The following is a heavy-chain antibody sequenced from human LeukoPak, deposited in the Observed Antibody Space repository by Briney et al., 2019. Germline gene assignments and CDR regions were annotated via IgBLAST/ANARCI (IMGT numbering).Heavy chain of an antibody. CDR3: ARIDFWSGYCLDY. J-gene: IGHJ4*02. CDR1: GYTSTGYY. D-gene: IGHD3-3*01. Sequence: ASVKVSCKASGYTSTGYYMHWVRQAPGQGLEWMGWINPSSGATNYAHKFQGRVTMTRDTSITTASMELSRLRSDDTAVYYCARIDFWSGYCLDYWGQGTLVTVSS. CDR2: INPSSGAT. V-gene: IGHV1-2*07.